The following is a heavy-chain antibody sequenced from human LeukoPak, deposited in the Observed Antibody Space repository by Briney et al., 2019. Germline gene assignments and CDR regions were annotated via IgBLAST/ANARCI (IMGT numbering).Heavy chain of an antibody. V-gene: IGHV1-69*13. CDR1: GGTFSSDV. D-gene: IGHD6-6*01. CDR2: IIPIFGTT. J-gene: IGHJ4*02. CDR3: ARGERAARPPDC. Sequence: SVKVSCKASGGTFSSDVISWVRQAPGQGLEWMGGIIPIFGTTNYAQKFQGRVTITADESTSTAYMELSSLRSEDTAVYYCARGERAARPPDCWGQGTLVTVSS.